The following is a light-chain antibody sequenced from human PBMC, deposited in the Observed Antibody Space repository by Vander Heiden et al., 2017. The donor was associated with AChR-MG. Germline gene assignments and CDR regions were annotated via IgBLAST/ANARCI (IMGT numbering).Light chain of an antibody. CDR3: QSYDSSLSGSGV. CDR2: GNS. J-gene: IGLJ3*02. Sequence: QSVLTQPPSVSGAPGQRVTISCTGSSSNIGAGYDVHWYPQLPGPAPKPLIYGNSNRPSGVPDRFSGSKSGTSASLAITGLQAEDEADYYCQSYDSSLSGSGVFGGGTKLTVL. CDR1: SSNIGAGYD. V-gene: IGLV1-40*01.